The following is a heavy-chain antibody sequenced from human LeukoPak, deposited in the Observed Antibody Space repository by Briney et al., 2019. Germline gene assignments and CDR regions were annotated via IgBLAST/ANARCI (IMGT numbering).Heavy chain of an antibody. V-gene: IGHV4-34*01. CDR1: GGSFSGYY. CDR2: INHSGST. J-gene: IGHJ6*03. CDR3: ARVQWLVYYYYYYMDV. Sequence: SETLSLTCAVYGGSFSGYYWSWIRQPPGKGLEWIGEINHSGSTNYNPSLKSRVTISVDTSKNQFSLKLSSVTAADTAVYYCARVQWLVYYYYYYMDVWGKGTTVTVSS. D-gene: IGHD6-19*01.